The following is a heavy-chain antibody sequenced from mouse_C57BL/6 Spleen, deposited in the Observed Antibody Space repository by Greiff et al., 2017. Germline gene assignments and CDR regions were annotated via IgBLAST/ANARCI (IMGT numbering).Heavy chain of an antibody. D-gene: IGHD2-4*01. CDR3: ARGEDYDGYYCDY. CDR1: GYSITSGYY. J-gene: IGHJ2*01. V-gene: IGHV3-6*01. Sequence: EVKLMESGPGLVKPSQSLSLTCSVTGYSITSGYYWNWIRQFPGNKLEWMGYISYDGSNNYNPSLKNRISITRDTSKNQFFLKLNSVTTEDTATYYCARGEDYDGYYCDYWGQGTTLTVSS. CDR2: ISYDGSN.